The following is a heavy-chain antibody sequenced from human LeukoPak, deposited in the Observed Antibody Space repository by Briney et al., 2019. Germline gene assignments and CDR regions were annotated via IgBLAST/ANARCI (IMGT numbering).Heavy chain of an antibody. CDR3: ARDIRAVGATLYFDY. D-gene: IGHD1-26*01. J-gene: IGHJ4*02. V-gene: IGHV4-59*02. CDR1: GASVTTYH. CDR2: VHSSGTT. Sequence: SETLSLTCTVSGASVTTYHWSWLRQSPEKGLEWIANVHSSGTTYYNPSLRSRVTISLDTSKNQFSLKMTSVTTADTAVYYCARDIRAVGATLYFDYWGQGTLVTVSS.